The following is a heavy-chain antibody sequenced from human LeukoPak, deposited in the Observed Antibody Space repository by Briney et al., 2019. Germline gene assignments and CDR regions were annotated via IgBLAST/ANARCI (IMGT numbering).Heavy chain of an antibody. CDR3: ARGNFRRDGYNFDY. Sequence: GGSLRLSCAASGFTFSDYAMHWVRQAPGKGLEWVSAISGGISGSGGSTYYADSVKGRFTISRDNSKNTLYLQMNSLRAEDTAVFYCARGNFRRDGYNFDYWGQGTLVTVSS. V-gene: IGHV3-23*01. D-gene: IGHD5-24*01. CDR1: GFTFSDYA. J-gene: IGHJ4*02. CDR2: ISGGISGSGGST.